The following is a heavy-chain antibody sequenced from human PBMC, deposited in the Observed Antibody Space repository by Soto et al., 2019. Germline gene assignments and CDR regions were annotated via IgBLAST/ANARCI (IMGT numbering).Heavy chain of an antibody. CDR3: GSWLKEGGIGGNYYYGMDV. Sequence: PGGSLRLSCAFSGFIFGNYMMTWVRQAPGKGLEWVSTIRDGGESTYYADSVKGRFTISRDNSKNTLYLQMDSLGVEDTAVYYCGSWLKEGGIGGNYYYGMDVWGQGTTVTVSS. J-gene: IGHJ6*02. CDR1: GFIFGNYM. D-gene: IGHD1-1*01. CDR2: IRDGGEST. V-gene: IGHV3-23*01.